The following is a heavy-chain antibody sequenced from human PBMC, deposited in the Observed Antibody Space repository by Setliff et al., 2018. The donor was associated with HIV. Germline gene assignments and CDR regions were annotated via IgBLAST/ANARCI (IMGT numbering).Heavy chain of an antibody. CDR3: AKLDNYAFY. Sequence: GGSLRLSCAASGFTFDDYGMSWVRQAPGKGLEWVSTILANGLTTVYADSAKGRFTISRDNSNNTLYLQMNSLRAEDTALYYCAKLDNYAFYWGQGTLVTVSS. CDR2: ILANGLTT. CDR1: GFTFDDYG. J-gene: IGHJ4*02. D-gene: IGHD2-2*01. V-gene: IGHV3-23*01.